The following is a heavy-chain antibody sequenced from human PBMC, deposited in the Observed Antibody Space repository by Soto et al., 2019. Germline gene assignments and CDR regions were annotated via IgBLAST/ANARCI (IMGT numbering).Heavy chain of an antibody. CDR3: AREVTTRELYYYYGMDV. J-gene: IGHJ6*02. Sequence: VASVKVSCKASGGTFSSYAISWVRQAPGQGLEWMGGIIPIFGTANYAQKFQGRVTITADESTSTAYMELSSLRSEDTAVYYCAREVTTRELYYYYGMDVWGQGTTVTVSS. CDR1: GGTFSSYA. V-gene: IGHV1-69*13. CDR2: IIPIFGTA. D-gene: IGHD4-4*01.